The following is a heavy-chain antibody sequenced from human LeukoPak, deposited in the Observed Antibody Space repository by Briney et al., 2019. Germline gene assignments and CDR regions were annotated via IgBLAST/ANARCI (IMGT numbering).Heavy chain of an antibody. CDR1: GGSISSGGYS. Sequence: KPSQTLSLTCAVSGGSISSGGYSWRWIRQPPGKGLEWIGYIYHSGSTYYNPSLKSRVTISVDTSKNQFSLKLSSVTAADTAVYYCATQDYYGSGSGRDWGQGTLVTVSS. J-gene: IGHJ4*02. CDR3: ATQDYYGSGSGRD. D-gene: IGHD3-10*01. V-gene: IGHV4-30-2*05. CDR2: IYHSGST.